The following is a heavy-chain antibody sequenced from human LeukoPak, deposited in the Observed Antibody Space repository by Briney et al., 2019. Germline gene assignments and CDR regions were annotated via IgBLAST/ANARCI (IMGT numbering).Heavy chain of an antibody. CDR2: ISSSSTYI. J-gene: IGHJ1*01. CDR3: ARDPPSFQY. CDR1: GFTFSSYN. Sequence: GGSLRPSCAAPGFTFSSYNMNWVRQAPGKGLEWVSSISSSSTYIYYAGSVKGRFTISRDNAKNSLYLQMNSLRAEDTAVYYCARDPPSFQYWGQGTLVTVSS. V-gene: IGHV3-21*01.